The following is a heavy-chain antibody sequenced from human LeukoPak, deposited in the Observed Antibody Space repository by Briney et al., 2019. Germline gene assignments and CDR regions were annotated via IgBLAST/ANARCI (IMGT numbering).Heavy chain of an antibody. CDR3: VAGMGNY. J-gene: IGHJ4*02. CDR1: GFTFSSFW. V-gene: IGHV3-74*01. D-gene: IGHD6-13*01. Sequence: GGSLRLSCAASGFTFSSFWMHWVRQVPGKGLVWVSRINSDGNIITYADSVKGRFTTSRDNARNLVYLQMKSLRAEDTAVYYCVAGMGNYWGQGTLVPV. CDR2: INSDGNII.